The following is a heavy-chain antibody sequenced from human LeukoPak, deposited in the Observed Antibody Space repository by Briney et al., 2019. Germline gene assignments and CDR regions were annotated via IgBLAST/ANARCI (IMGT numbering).Heavy chain of an antibody. CDR1: GFTFSDSY. J-gene: IGHJ4*02. CDR2: ISNSGSSI. D-gene: IGHD5-12*01. V-gene: IGHV3-11*01. Sequence: GGSLRLSCAASGFTFSDSYMTWIRQAPGKGLEWVSYISNSGSSIYYADSVKGRFTTSRDNAKNSLYLQMNSLRAEDTALYYCAKDIQGGYDSAEFDYWGQGTLVTVSS. CDR3: AKDIQGGYDSAEFDY.